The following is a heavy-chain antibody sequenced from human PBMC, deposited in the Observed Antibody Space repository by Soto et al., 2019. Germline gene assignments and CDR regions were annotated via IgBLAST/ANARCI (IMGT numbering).Heavy chain of an antibody. Sequence: SQTLSLTCAISGDSVSSNSAAWNWIRQSPSRGLEWLGRTYYRSKWYNNYAVSVKSRITIHPDTSKNQFSLQLNSVTPEDTSLYYCVRAYCRGGSCWAWSNWFDPWGKGTLVTVSS. CDR2: TYYRSKWYN. V-gene: IGHV6-1*01. CDR3: VRAYCRGGSCWAWSNWFDP. D-gene: IGHD2-15*01. J-gene: IGHJ5*02. CDR1: GDSVSSNSAA.